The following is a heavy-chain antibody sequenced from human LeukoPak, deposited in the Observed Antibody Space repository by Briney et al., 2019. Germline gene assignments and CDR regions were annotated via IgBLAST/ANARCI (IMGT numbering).Heavy chain of an antibody. CDR1: GFTFSSYS. CDR3: AREARDCTNGVCYTDYFDY. Sequence: GGSLRLSCAASGFTFSSYSMNWVRQAPGKRLEWVSYISTGSGTMSYADSVKGRFTISRDNAKNSLYLQMNSLRAEDTAVYYCAREARDCTNGVCYTDYFDYWGQGTLVTVSS. J-gene: IGHJ4*02. D-gene: IGHD2-8*01. V-gene: IGHV3-48*04. CDR2: ISTGSGTM.